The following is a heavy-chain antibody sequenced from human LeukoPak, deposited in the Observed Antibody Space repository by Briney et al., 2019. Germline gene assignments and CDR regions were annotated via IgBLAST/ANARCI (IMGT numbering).Heavy chain of an antibody. J-gene: IGHJ3*02. CDR2: TYYRSKWYN. D-gene: IGHD6-6*01. CDR1: GDSVSSNSAA. Sequence: SQTLSLTCGISGDSVSSNSAAWNWIRQSPSRGLEWLGRTYYRSKWYNDYAVSVKSRITINPDTSKNQFSLQLNSVTPEDTAVYYCARSPPGPLARRGRPADAFDIWGQGTMVTVSS. V-gene: IGHV6-1*01. CDR3: ARSPPGPLARRGRPADAFDI.